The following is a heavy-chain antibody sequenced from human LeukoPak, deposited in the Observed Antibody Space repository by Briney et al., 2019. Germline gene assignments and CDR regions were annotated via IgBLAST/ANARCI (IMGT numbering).Heavy chain of an antibody. CDR2: INTNTGSP. CDR1: GYTFARYP. V-gene: IGHV7-4-1*02. D-gene: IGHD4-17*01. CDR3: ARVGRIDYGEYLAH. Sequence: VASVKVSCKTSGYTFARYPIHWVRQAPGRGLEWMGWINTNTGSPTYAQAFAGRFVFSLDTSVTTAYLQISSLRSADTAVYYCARVGRIDYGEYLAHWGPGNRITVSS. J-gene: IGHJ4*02.